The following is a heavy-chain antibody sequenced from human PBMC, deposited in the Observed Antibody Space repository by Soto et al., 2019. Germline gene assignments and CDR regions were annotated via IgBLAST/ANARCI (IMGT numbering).Heavy chain of an antibody. Sequence: PSETLSLTCAVSGDSISSSVWWTWVRQPPGKGLEWIGEVFHTGNTNYNPSLKSRVTMSVDKSTNEFSLKVTSVTAADTAKYYCARKAWVRFDYWGQGALVTVSS. CDR2: VFHTGNT. J-gene: IGHJ4*02. V-gene: IGHV4-4*02. CDR1: GDSISSSVW. D-gene: IGHD7-27*01. CDR3: ARKAWVRFDY.